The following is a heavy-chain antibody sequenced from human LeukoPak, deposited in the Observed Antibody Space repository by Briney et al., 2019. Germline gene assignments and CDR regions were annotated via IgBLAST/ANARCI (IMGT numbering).Heavy chain of an antibody. CDR1: GFTFSSYW. CDR2: IKQDGSEK. V-gene: IGHV3-7*01. J-gene: IGHJ4*02. D-gene: IGHD2-2*01. CDR3: ARADIVVVPAAMGFDY. Sequence: PGGSLRFSCAASGFTFSSYWMSWVRQAPGKGLEWVANIKQDGSEKYYVDSVKGRFTISRDNAKNSLYLQMNSLRAEDTAVYYCARADIVVVPAAMGFDYWGQGTLVTVSS.